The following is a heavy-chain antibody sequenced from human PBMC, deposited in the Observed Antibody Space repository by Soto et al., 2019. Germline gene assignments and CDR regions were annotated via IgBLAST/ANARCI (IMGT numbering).Heavy chain of an antibody. CDR3: ARDSMPGNYYYFDY. CDR1: GFTFSSYW. Sequence: PGGSLRLSCAASGFTFSSYWMSWVRQAPGKGLEWVANIKQDGSEKYYVDSVKGRFTISRDNAKNSLYLQMNSLRAEDTAVYYCARDSMPGNYYYFDYWGQGTLVTVSS. CDR2: IKQDGSEK. J-gene: IGHJ4*02. D-gene: IGHD3-10*01. V-gene: IGHV3-7*05.